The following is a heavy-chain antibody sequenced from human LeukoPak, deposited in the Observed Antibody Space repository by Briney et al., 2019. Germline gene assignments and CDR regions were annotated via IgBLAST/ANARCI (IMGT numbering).Heavy chain of an antibody. V-gene: IGHV1-69*06. D-gene: IGHD3-22*01. CDR3: ATVDYYDSSGYYGY. CDR1: GGTFSSYA. Sequence: GASVKVSCKASGGTFSSYAISWVRQAPGQGLEWMGGIIPIFGTANYAQKFQGRVTMTEDTSTDTAYMELSSLRSEDTAVYYCATVDYYDSSGYYGYWGQGTLVTVSS. J-gene: IGHJ4*02. CDR2: IIPIFGTA.